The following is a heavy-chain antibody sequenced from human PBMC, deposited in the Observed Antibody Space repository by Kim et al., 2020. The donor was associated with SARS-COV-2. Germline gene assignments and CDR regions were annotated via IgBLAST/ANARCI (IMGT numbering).Heavy chain of an antibody. CDR2: INTDTGNP. CDR1: GYTFTSYA. CDR3: ARVGGVGYYDSSGYSYYYYGMDV. Sequence: ASVKVSCKASGYTFTSYAINWVRQAPGQGLEWMGWINTDTGNPTYAQGFTGRFVFSLDTSVSTAYLQISSLKAEDTAVYYCARVGGVGYYDSSGYSYYYYGMDVWGQGTTVTVSS. J-gene: IGHJ6*02. V-gene: IGHV7-4-1*02. D-gene: IGHD3-22*01.